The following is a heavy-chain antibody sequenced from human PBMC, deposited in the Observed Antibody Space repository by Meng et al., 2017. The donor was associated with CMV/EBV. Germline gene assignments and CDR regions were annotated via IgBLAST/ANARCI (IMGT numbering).Heavy chain of an antibody. CDR1: GYTITSYG. V-gene: IGHV1-18*01. CDR3: ARDPFIVVVPEVYGMDV. Sequence: ASVKVSCKASGYTITSYGISWVRQAPGQGLEWMGWISAYNGNTNYAQKLQGRVTMTTDTSTSTAHIALRSLRSDDTAVYYCARDPFIVVVPEVYGMDVWGQGTTVTVSS. J-gene: IGHJ6*02. D-gene: IGHD2-2*01. CDR2: ISAYNGNT.